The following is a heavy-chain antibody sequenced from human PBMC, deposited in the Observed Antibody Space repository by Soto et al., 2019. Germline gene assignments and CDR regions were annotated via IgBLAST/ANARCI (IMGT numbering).Heavy chain of an antibody. D-gene: IGHD3-22*01. V-gene: IGHV3-23*01. J-gene: IGHJ4*02. CDR2: ISGSGGST. CDR1: GFTFSSYA. Sequence: GGSLRLSCAASGFTFSSYAMSWVRQAPGKGLEWVSAISGSGGSTYYADSVKGRFTISRDNSKNTLYLQMNSLRAEDTAVYYCAKWGSYYYDSSRYNDYWGQGTLVTVSS. CDR3: AKWGSYYYDSSRYNDY.